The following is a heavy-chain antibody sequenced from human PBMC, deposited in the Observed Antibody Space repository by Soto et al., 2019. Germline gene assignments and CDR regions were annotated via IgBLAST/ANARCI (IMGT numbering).Heavy chain of an antibody. Sequence: QVQLVQSGAELKKHGSSVKVSCKSSGGSFSNSAVTWVRQAPGQGLEWMGGIIPFFNTPNYAQKCQGRVALTADDSTATAYMELTSLTSEDTAVYYCASRPRNGYNRWGQGTLVTVSS. CDR1: GGSFSNSA. V-gene: IGHV1-69*01. D-gene: IGHD5-12*01. J-gene: IGHJ4*02. CDR2: IIPFFNTP. CDR3: ASRPRNGYNR.